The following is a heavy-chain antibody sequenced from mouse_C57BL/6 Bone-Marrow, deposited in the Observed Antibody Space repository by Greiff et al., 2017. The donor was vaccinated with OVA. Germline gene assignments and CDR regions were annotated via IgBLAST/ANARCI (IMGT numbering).Heavy chain of an antibody. J-gene: IGHJ3*01. V-gene: IGHV1-54*01. CDR1: GYAFTNYL. D-gene: IGHD3-2*02. CDR2: INPGSGGT. CDR3: ARSGQLRLLCAY. Sequence: QVQLQQSGAELVRPGTSVKVSCKASGYAFTNYLIEWVKQRPGQGLEWIGVINPGSGGTNYNEKFKGKATLTADKSSSTAYMQLSSLTSEDSAVYVWARSGQLRLLCAYWGQGTLGTVSA.